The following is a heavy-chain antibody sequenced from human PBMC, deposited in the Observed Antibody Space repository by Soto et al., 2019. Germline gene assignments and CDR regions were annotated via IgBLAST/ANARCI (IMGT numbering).Heavy chain of an antibody. Sequence: RESLKISCKTSGYSFTSYWIGWVRQMPGKGMEWMGNIYPYDSDTRYSPSFQGQVTISADTSITTAYLQWSGLRDSDTAMYFCARHLVGSTRGNFDYWGQGTLVTVSS. CDR2: IYPYDSDT. CDR1: GYSFTSYW. D-gene: IGHD2-2*01. J-gene: IGHJ4*01. V-gene: IGHV5-51*01. CDR3: ARHLVGSTRGNFDY.